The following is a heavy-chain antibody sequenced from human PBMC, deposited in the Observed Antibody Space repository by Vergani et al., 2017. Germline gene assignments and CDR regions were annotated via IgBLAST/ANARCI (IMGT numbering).Heavy chain of an antibody. CDR2: IIPIFGTA. CDR1: GGTFSSYA. Sequence: QVQLVQSGAEVKKPGSSVKVSCKASGGTFSSYAISWVRQAPGQGLEWMGGIIPIFGTANYAQNFQGRVTITAYESTSTAYMELSGLRSEDTAVYYCARGLGPRYYYGMDVWGQGTTVTVSS. D-gene: IGHD6-6*01. CDR3: ARGLGPRYYYGMDV. V-gene: IGHV1-69*01. J-gene: IGHJ6*02.